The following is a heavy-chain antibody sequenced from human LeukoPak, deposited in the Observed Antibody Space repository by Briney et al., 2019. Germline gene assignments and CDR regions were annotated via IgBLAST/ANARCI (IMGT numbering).Heavy chain of an antibody. D-gene: IGHD3-10*01. V-gene: IGHV4-59*08. CDR2: IYYSGST. Sequence: SETVSLTCTVSGGSISSYYWSWLRQPPGKGLEGIGYIYYSGSTNYNPSLKSRVTISVDTSKNQFSLKLSSVTAADTAVYYCARVSPSGVWDVWGQGTTVTVSS. CDR1: GGSISSYY. CDR3: ARVSPSGVWDV. J-gene: IGHJ6*02.